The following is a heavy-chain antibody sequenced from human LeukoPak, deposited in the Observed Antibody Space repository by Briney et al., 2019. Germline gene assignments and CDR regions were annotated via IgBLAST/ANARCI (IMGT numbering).Heavy chain of an antibody. CDR2: ISDNSRSI. J-gene: IGHJ5*02. CDR3: AKDLLLLTTLPGGFDP. Sequence: PGGSLRLSCAASGFTFSGYGMHWGRQALGQGLGWVSSISDNSRSIHYTDSVKGRFTISRDNFTNTLCLHMSTLRAEDTAFHYCAKDLLLLTTLPGGFDPWGQGTLVIVSS. V-gene: IGHV3-23*01. D-gene: IGHD4/OR15-4a*01. CDR1: GFTFSGYG.